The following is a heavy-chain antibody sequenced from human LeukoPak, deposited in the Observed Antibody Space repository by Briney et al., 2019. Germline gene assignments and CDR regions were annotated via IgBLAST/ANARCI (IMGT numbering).Heavy chain of an antibody. CDR3: AYSIAAGGRYFDY. V-gene: IGHV1-46*01. CDR1: GYTFTSYY. J-gene: IGHJ4*02. CDR2: INPSGGST. Sequence: ASVKVSCKASGYTFTSYYMHWVRQAPGQGLEWMGIINPSGGSTSYAQKFQGRVTMTRDMSTSTVYMELSSLRSEDTAVYYCAYSIAAGGRYFDYWGQGTLVTVSS. D-gene: IGHD6-13*01.